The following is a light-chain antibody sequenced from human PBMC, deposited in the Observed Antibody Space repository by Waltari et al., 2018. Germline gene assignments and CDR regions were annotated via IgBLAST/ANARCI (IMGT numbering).Light chain of an antibody. Sequence: EIVLTQSPATLSLSPGERATLSCSASQSVSSYLAWYQQKPGQAPRLLIYDASNRATGIPARFSGSGSGTDFTLTISSLEPEDFAVYYCQQRSNWPPVWTFGQGTKVEIK. CDR2: DAS. V-gene: IGKV3-11*01. J-gene: IGKJ1*01. CDR1: QSVSSY. CDR3: QQRSNWPPVWT.